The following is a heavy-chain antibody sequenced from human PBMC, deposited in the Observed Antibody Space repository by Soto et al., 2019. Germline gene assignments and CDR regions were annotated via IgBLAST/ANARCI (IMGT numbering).Heavy chain of an antibody. CDR2: IYSGGST. J-gene: IGHJ6*02. Sequence: GESLKISCAASGFTVSSNYMSWVRQAPGKGLEWVSVIYSGGSTYYADSVKGRFTISRDNSKNTLYLQMNSLRAEDTAVYYCAREYLSRGVYYYYGMDVWGQGTTVTVSS. V-gene: IGHV3-53*01. CDR1: GFTVSSNY. CDR3: AREYLSRGVYYYYGMDV. D-gene: IGHD3-10*01.